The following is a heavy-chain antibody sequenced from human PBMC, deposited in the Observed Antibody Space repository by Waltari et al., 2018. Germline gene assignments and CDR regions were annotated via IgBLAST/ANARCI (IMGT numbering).Heavy chain of an antibody. D-gene: IGHD3-22*01. V-gene: IGHV4-59*12. CDR1: GDSISSNY. J-gene: IGHJ4*02. CDR2: IYGVVGTT. Sequence: QVQLQESGPGLVKPSETLSLTCAVSGDSISSNYWSWIRQSPGKGLEWIGYIYGVVGTTNYNPSLKSRVAISTDTSKNQFSLKLSSVTAADTAVYYCARRDSGYYTFVDYWGQGVLVTVAS. CDR3: ARRDSGYYTFVDY.